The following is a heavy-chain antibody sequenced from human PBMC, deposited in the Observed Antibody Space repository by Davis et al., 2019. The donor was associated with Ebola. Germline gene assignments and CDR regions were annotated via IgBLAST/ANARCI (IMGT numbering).Heavy chain of an antibody. CDR2: IYYSGST. CDR1: GGSVSHYY. D-gene: IGHD3-22*01. Sequence: SETLSLTCTVSGGSVSHYYWSWIRQPPGKGLEWIGYIYYSGSTNYNPSLKSRVTISVDTSKNQFSLKLSSVTAADTAVYYCARDEIRYYYDSSGYYSTPHWYFDLWGRGTLVTVSS. J-gene: IGHJ2*01. V-gene: IGHV4-59*02. CDR3: ARDEIRYYYDSSGYYSTPHWYFDL.